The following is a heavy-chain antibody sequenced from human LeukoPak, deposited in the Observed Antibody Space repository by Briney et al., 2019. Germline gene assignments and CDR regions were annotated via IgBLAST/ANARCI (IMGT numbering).Heavy chain of an antibody. V-gene: IGHV3-11*01. CDR3: AREVYDSSGYSDY. CDR1: GFTFSDYY. D-gene: IGHD3-22*01. CDR2: ISSSGSTI. Sequence: PGGSLRLSCAASGFTFSDYYMSWIRQAPGKGLEWVSYISSSGSTIYYADSVKGRFTISRDNSKNTLYLQMNSLRAEDTAVYYCAREVYDSSGYSDYWGQGTLVTVSS. J-gene: IGHJ4*02.